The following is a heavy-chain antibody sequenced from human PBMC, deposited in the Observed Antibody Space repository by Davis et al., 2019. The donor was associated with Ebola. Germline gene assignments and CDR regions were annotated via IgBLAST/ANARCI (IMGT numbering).Heavy chain of an antibody. CDR1: GFTFSSYA. D-gene: IGHD2/OR15-2a*01. J-gene: IGHJ4*02. CDR3: AVKADRLLHFDY. CDR2: ITGSGGST. Sequence: GESLKISCAASGFTFSSYAMHWVRQAPGKGLEWVSAITGSGGSTYYADSVKGRFTISRDNSKNTLYLQMNSLRAEDTAVYYCAVKADRLLHFDYWGQGALVTVSS. V-gene: IGHV3-23*01.